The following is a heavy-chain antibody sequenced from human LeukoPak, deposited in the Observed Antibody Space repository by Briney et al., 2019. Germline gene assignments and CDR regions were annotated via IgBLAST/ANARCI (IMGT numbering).Heavy chain of an antibody. Sequence: PGGSLRLSCAASGFTFSNAWMSWVRQAPGKGLEWVGRIKSKTDGGTTDYAAPVKGRFTISRDDSKNTLYLQMNSLKTEDTAVYYCTTVGQQLVWEYYFDYWGQGTLVTASS. V-gene: IGHV3-15*01. CDR2: IKSKTDGGTT. CDR1: GFTFSNAW. J-gene: IGHJ4*02. D-gene: IGHD6-13*01. CDR3: TTVGQQLVWEYYFDY.